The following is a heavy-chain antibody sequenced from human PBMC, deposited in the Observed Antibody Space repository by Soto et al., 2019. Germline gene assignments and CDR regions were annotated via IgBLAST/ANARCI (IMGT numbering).Heavy chain of an antibody. Sequence: TLSLTCTVSGGSISSGDYYWSWIRQPPGKGLEWIGYIYYSGSTYYNPSLKSRVTISVDTSKNQFSLKLSSVTAADTAVYYCARAGDIVATTYYYYYGMDVWGQGTTVTVSS. J-gene: IGHJ6*02. CDR3: ARAGDIVATTYYYYYGMDV. D-gene: IGHD5-12*01. V-gene: IGHV4-30-4*01. CDR1: GGSISSGDYY. CDR2: IYYSGST.